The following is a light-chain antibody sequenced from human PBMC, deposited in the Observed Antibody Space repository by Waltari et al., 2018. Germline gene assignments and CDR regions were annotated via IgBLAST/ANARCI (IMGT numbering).Light chain of an antibody. CDR3: QQYVSLPVT. Sequence: EIVLTQSPGTLSLSPGERATLSCRASQSLSIYLAWYQQKPGRAPRLLIYHASSRATGLPDRFSGRGSGTDFSLTISRLEPDDFAVYYCQQYVSLPVTFGQGTKVEIK. CDR2: HAS. J-gene: IGKJ1*01. CDR1: QSLSIY. V-gene: IGKV3-20*01.